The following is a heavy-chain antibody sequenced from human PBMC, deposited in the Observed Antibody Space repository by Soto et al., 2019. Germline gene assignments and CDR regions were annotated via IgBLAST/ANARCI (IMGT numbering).Heavy chain of an antibody. D-gene: IGHD3-16*01. J-gene: IGHJ4*02. Sequence: QVQLQESGPGLVKPSETLSLTCTVSGGSISSSSYYWGWVRQPPGKGLEWIGAIYYSGSTYYNPSIESRVTISIDTSKNQFSLKQKSVTAADTAVFYCARQTGGFGYYFDYWGQGILVTVSS. CDR2: IYYSGST. CDR3: ARQTGGFGYYFDY. V-gene: IGHV4-39*01. CDR1: GGSISSSSYY.